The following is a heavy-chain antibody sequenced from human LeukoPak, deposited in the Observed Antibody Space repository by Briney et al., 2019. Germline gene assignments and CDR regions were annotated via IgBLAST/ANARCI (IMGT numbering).Heavy chain of an antibody. CDR3: ARCVYGASTYYFDY. D-gene: IGHD4-17*01. Sequence: GGSLRLSCAASGFTFSYYGMNWVRQAPGKGLESVTIIWNDGSRKYYADSVKGRFAVSRDNSKNTLYLQMDSLRADDTAVYYCARCVYGASTYYFDYWGQGTLVTVSS. CDR2: IWNDGSRK. J-gene: IGHJ4*02. V-gene: IGHV3-33*01. CDR1: GFTFSYYG.